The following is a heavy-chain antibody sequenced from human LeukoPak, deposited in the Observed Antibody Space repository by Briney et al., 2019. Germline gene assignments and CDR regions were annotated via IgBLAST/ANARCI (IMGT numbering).Heavy chain of an antibody. V-gene: IGHV1-46*01. CDR1: GYTFTSCY. CDR2: INPSGGST. CDR3: ARDGRRVQLWSRPVYDYYYYMDV. D-gene: IGHD5-18*01. J-gene: IGHJ6*03. Sequence: ASVKVSCTASGYTFTSCYMHWVRQAPGQGLEWMGIINPSGGSTSYAQKFQGRVTMTRDTSTSTVYMELSSLRSEDTAVYYCARDGRRVQLWSRPVYDYYYYMDVWGKGTTVTVSS.